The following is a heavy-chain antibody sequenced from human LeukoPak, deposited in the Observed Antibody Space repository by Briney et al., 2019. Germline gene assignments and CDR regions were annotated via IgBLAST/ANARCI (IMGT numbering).Heavy chain of an antibody. V-gene: IGHV4-31*03. Sequence: SETLSLTCTVSGGSISSGGYYWSWIRQHPGKGLEWIGYIYYSGSTYYNPSLKSRVTISVDTSKNQFSLKLSSVTAADTAVYYCARGSSPGDCSSTSCFCGMDVWGKGTTVTVSS. J-gene: IGHJ6*04. CDR2: IYYSGST. D-gene: IGHD2-2*01. CDR3: ARGSSPGDCSSTSCFCGMDV. CDR1: GGSISSGGYY.